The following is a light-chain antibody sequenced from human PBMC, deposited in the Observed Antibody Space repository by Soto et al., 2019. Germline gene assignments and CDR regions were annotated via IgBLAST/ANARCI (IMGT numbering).Light chain of an antibody. J-gene: IGKJ1*01. CDR3: QQYHTDWT. CDR2: AAS. CDR1: QSINNW. Sequence: DIQMTQSPFTLSASVGDRVTITCRASQSINNWLAWYQQKPGKAPKLLIFAASTLVRGVPSRFSGRGSGTECTLTISSLQADDYATFYCQQYHTDWTFGQGTKVDIK. V-gene: IGKV1-5*01.